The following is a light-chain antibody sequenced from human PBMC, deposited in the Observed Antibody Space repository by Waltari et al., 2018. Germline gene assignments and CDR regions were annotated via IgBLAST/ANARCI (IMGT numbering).Light chain of an antibody. J-gene: IGKJ4*01. CDR1: PDILSW. CDR2: AAS. CDR3: QQADRLPLT. Sequence: DIQMTQSPTSVSASVGDSVTITCRASPDILSWLAWYQQKPGKAPKLLISAASGLESGVPSRFSGRGSGTDFTLTISSLQPEDFATYYCQQADRLPLTFGGGTKVEIK. V-gene: IGKV1-12*01.